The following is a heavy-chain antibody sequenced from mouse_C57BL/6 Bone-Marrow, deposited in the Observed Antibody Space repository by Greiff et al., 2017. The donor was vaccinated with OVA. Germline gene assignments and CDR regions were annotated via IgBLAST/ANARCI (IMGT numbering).Heavy chain of an antibody. V-gene: IGHV1-55*01. Sequence: VQLQQPGAELVKPGASVKMSCKASGYTFTSYWITWVKQRPGQGLEWIGDIYPGSGSTNYPEKFKSKATLTVDTSSSTAYMQLSSLTSEDSAVYYCARNDYDGRGFAYWGQGTLVTVSA. J-gene: IGHJ3*01. CDR2: IYPGSGST. D-gene: IGHD2-4*01. CDR1: GYTFTSYW. CDR3: ARNDYDGRGFAY.